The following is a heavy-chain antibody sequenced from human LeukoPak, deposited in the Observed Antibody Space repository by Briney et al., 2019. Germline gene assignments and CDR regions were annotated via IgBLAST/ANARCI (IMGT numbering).Heavy chain of an antibody. V-gene: IGHV4-34*01. Sequence: SETLSLTCAVYGGSFSGYYWSWIRQPPGKGLEWIGEINHSGSTNYNPSLKSRITISVDTSKNQFSLKLTSVTAADTAVYYCARVRALSYYDSSGDLYYFEYWGQGTLVTVSS. CDR3: ARVRALSYYDSSGDLYYFEY. J-gene: IGHJ4*02. CDR1: GGSFSGYY. D-gene: IGHD3-22*01. CDR2: INHSGST.